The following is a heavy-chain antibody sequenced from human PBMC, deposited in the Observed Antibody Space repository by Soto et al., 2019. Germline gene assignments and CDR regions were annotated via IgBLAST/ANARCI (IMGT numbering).Heavy chain of an antibody. CDR2: IYYSGST. Sequence: SLTCTVSGGSISSSSYYWGWIRQPPGKGLEWIGSIYYSGSTYYNPSLKSRVTISVDTSKNQFSLKLSSVTAADTAVYYCARHVPPVPAEKPHPNWFDPWGQGTLVTVSS. D-gene: IGHD2-2*01. J-gene: IGHJ5*02. CDR1: GGSISSSSYY. CDR3: ARHVPPVPAEKPHPNWFDP. V-gene: IGHV4-39*01.